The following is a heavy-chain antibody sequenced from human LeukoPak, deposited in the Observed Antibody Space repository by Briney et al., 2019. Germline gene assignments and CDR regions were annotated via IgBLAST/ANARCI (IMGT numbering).Heavy chain of an antibody. V-gene: IGHV4-39*01. Sequence: SETLSLTCTVSGGSVGSTTYFWSWVRQPPGKGLEWVASINYSGSTYYNPSLKSRVTISVDTSDNQFSLKLSSVTAPDTAVYYCARYVVYGSGKYYFDYWGQGTLVTVSS. CDR2: INYSGST. CDR1: GGSVGSTTYF. D-gene: IGHD3-10*01. J-gene: IGHJ4*02. CDR3: ARYVVYGSGKYYFDY.